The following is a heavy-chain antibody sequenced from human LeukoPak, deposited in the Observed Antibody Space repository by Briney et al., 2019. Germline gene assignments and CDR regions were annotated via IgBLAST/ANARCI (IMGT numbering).Heavy chain of an antibody. CDR1: GGSISSYY. CDR2: IYYSGST. CDR3: ARSSGMTVVDY. Sequence: SETLSLTCTVSGGSISSYYWSWIRQPPGKGLEWIGYIYYSGSTNYNPSLKSRVTMSVDTSKNQFSLKLSSVTAADTAVYYCARSSGMTVVDYWGQGTLVTVSS. V-gene: IGHV4-59*01. J-gene: IGHJ4*02. D-gene: IGHD4-23*01.